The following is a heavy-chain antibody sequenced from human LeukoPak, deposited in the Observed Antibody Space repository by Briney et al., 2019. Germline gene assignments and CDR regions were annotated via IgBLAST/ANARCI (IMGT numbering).Heavy chain of an antibody. Sequence: GGSLRLSCAASGFTFSSYWMHWVRQAPGKGLEWVSSISSSSSYIYYADSVKVRFTISRDNAKNSLYLQMNSLRAEDTAVYYCAELGITMIGGVWGKGTTVTISS. D-gene: IGHD3-10*02. CDR2: ISSSSSYI. CDR3: AELGITMIGGV. CDR1: GFTFSSYW. V-gene: IGHV3-21*01. J-gene: IGHJ6*04.